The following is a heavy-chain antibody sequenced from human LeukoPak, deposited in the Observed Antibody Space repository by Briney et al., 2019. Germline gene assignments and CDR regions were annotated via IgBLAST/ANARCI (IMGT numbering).Heavy chain of an antibody. V-gene: IGHV3-23*01. J-gene: IGHJ4*02. CDR1: GFTFSSYA. D-gene: IGHD3-3*01. CDR2: ISGSGGST. CDR3: AKDRPIYDFWSGYYTSDFDY. Sequence: GGSLRLSCAASGFTFSSYAMSWVRQAPGKGLEWVSAISGSGGSTYSADSVKGRFTISRDNSKNTLYLQMNSLRAEDTAVYYCAKDRPIYDFWSGYYTSDFDYWGQGTLVTVSS.